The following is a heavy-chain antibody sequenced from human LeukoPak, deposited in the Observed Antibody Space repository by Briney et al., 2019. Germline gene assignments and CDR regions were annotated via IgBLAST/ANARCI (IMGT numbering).Heavy chain of an antibody. CDR2: INNSGTDT. Sequence: GGSLRLSCAASGFTFSSYAMTWVRQAPGKGLEWVSSINNSGTDTYYEDSVKGRFTISRDNSKNTLFLHINSLSAEDTAVYYCPAAVNTGRAEHYWGQGTLVTVSS. CDR1: GFTFSSYA. J-gene: IGHJ4*02. D-gene: IGHD4-17*01. CDR3: PAAVNTGRAEHY. V-gene: IGHV3-23*01.